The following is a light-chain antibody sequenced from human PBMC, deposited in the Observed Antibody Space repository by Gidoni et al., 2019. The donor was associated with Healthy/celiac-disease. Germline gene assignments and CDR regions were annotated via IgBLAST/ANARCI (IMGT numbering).Light chain of an antibody. J-gene: IGKJ1*01. CDR3: MQALQTPLT. V-gene: IGKV2-28*01. Sequence: IVMTQSPLSLPVTPGEPASISCRSSQSLLHSNGYNYLDWYLQKPGQSPQLLIYLGSNRASGVPDRFSGSGSGTDFTLKISRVEAEDVGVYYCMQALQTPLTFGQXTKVEIK. CDR2: LGS. CDR1: QSLLHSNGYNY.